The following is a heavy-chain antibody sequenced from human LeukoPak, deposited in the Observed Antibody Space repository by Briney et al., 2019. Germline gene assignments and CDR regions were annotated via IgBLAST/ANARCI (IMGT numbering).Heavy chain of an antibody. CDR2: INPSDGST. D-gene: IGHD3-22*01. CDR3: EVVPNY. V-gene: IGHV1-46*01. Sequence: GASVKVSCKASGYTFTSYYMQWVRQASGQGLEWVGIINPSDGSTSSAQKFQGRVTMTRDTSTSTVYMELSSLRSEDTAVYYCEVVPNYWGQGTLVTVSS. J-gene: IGHJ4*02. CDR1: GYTFTSYY.